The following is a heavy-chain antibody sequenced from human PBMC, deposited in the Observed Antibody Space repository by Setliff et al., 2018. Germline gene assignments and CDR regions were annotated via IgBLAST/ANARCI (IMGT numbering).Heavy chain of an antibody. V-gene: IGHV3-11*01. CDR1: GFTFSDSY. Sequence: GGSLRFSCVASGFTFSDSYMSWIRQAPGKGLEWVGYISSSGSYIFYADSVKGRFTISKDFAKNLLFLQMNSLRAEDTAVYFCSTKAVPGTGGQGTLVTVSS. D-gene: IGHD6-19*01. CDR3: STKAVPGT. J-gene: IGHJ4*02. CDR2: ISSSGSYI.